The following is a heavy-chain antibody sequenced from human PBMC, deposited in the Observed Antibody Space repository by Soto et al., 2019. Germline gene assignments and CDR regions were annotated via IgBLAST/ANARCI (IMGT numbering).Heavy chain of an antibody. CDR2: IYDTGISGYTPST. Sequence: SETLSLTCTVSGGSITSSYWSWIRRPPGKGLEWIAYIYDTGISGYTPSTSYNPSLKSRVTMSVDTSKSKFSLKLTSVTAADTAIYYCATYWGTESHTFWFDLWGRGAQVTVSS. D-gene: IGHD3-16*01. V-gene: IGHV4-59*01. J-gene: IGHJ5*02. CDR1: GGSITSSY. CDR3: ATYWGTESHTFWFDL.